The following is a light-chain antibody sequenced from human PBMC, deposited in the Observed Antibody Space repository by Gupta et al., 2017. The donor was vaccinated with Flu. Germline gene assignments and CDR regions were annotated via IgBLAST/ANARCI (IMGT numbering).Light chain of an antibody. CDR1: SSNIGNNY. J-gene: IGLJ3*02. Sequence: QSVLTQPPSVSAAPGQKVTISCSGSSSNIGNNYASWYQHVPGTAPKLLIYDNDKRPSGIPDRFSGSKSGTSATLGITGLQAGDEADYYCATWDMSLGGAFGGGTKLTVL. CDR3: ATWDMSLGGA. CDR2: DND. V-gene: IGLV1-51*01.